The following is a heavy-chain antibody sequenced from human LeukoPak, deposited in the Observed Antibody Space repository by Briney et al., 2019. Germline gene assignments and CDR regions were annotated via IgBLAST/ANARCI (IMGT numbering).Heavy chain of an antibody. J-gene: IGHJ2*01. CDR1: GGSISNYY. V-gene: IGHV4-59*01. CDR3: ARVLNDWYFDL. CDR2: IYYSGST. Sequence: KPSETLSLTCSVSGGSISNYYWSWIRQPAGKGLEWIGYIYYSGSTNYNPPLKSRVTMSVDTSKSQFSLKLSSVTAADTAVYYCARVLNDWYFDLWGRGTLVIVSS.